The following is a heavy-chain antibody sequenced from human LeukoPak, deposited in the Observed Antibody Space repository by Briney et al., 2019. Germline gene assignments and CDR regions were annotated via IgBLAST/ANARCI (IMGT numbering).Heavy chain of an antibody. J-gene: IGHJ2*01. V-gene: IGHV1-24*01. CDR3: ATDKEGLGYDWYFDL. CDR2: FDPEDGET. D-gene: IGHD2-8*01. CDR1: GYTLTELS. Sequence: GASVKVSCKVSGYTLTELSMHWVRQAPGKGLEWMGGFDPEDGETIYAQKLQGRVTMTGDTSTDTAYMELSSLRSEDTAVYYCATDKEGLGYDWYFDLWGRGTLVTVSS.